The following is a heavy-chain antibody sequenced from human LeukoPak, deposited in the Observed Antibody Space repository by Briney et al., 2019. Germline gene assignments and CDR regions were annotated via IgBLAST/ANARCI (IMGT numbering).Heavy chain of an antibody. CDR2: IYTAGST. CDR1: GFTVSGNY. D-gene: IGHD3-10*01. V-gene: IGHV3-53*01. Sequence: PGGSLRLSCAASGFTVSGNYMSWVRQAPGKGLEWVSVIYTAGSTYNADSVKGRFTISRDRSKNTLYLQMNTLRAEDTAVYYCAKHVSGSLFYFDYWGQRTLVTVSS. CDR3: AKHVSGSLFYFDY. J-gene: IGHJ4*02.